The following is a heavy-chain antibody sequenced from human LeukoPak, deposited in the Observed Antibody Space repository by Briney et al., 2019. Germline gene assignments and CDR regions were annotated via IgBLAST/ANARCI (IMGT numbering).Heavy chain of an antibody. CDR2: IYYSGST. J-gene: IGHJ6*02. Sequence: SETLSLTCTVSGGSISSYYWRWIRQPPGKGLEWVGYIYYSGSTNDNPSLKSRVTISVDTSKNQFSLKLSSVTAADTAVYYCARFHCSSTSCYSQRYYYYGMDVWGQGTTVTVSS. V-gene: IGHV4-59*01. CDR3: ARFHCSSTSCYSQRYYYYGMDV. D-gene: IGHD2-2*01. CDR1: GGSISSYY.